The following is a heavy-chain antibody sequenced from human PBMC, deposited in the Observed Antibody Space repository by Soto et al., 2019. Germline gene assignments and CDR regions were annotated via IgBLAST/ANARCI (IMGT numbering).Heavy chain of an antibody. D-gene: IGHD3-22*01. CDR2: INAGNGNT. CDR1: GYTFTSYA. V-gene: IGHV1-3*01. J-gene: IGHJ4*02. CDR3: ARMYYYDSSGYYFPLYFDY. Sequence: ASVKVSCKASGYTFTSYAMHWVRQAPGQRLEWMGWINAGNGNTKYSQKFQGRVTITGDTSASTAYMELSSLRSEDTAVYYCARMYYYDSSGYYFPLYFDYWGQGTLVTVSS.